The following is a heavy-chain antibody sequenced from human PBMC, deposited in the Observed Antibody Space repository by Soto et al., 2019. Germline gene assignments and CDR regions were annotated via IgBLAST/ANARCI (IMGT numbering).Heavy chain of an antibody. V-gene: IGHV4-39*01. J-gene: IGHJ5*02. Sequence: SETLSLTCTVSGDSISSISYYWGWVRQPPGKGLEWIGSIFYTGITHYNPSLKSRVTISVDTSKNQFSLKLSSVTAADTAVYYCARRAVAGIFGQKTGWLDPWGQGTLVTSPQ. CDR1: GDSISSISYY. CDR3: ARRAVAGIFGQKTGWLDP. D-gene: IGHD6-19*01. CDR2: IFYTGIT.